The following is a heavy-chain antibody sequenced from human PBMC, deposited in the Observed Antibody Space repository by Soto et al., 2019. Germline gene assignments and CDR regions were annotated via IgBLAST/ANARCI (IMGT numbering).Heavy chain of an antibody. D-gene: IGHD5-18*01. J-gene: IGHJ4*02. Sequence: GGSLRLACAASGFTFSSYSMNWVRQAPGKGLEWVSYISSSSSTIYYADSVKGRFTISRDNSKNIVYLQMNSLRAEDTAVYYCARLPGYSYGIFDLWGQGTLVTVSS. V-gene: IGHV3-48*01. CDR1: GFTFSSYS. CDR2: ISSSSSTI. CDR3: ARLPGYSYGIFDL.